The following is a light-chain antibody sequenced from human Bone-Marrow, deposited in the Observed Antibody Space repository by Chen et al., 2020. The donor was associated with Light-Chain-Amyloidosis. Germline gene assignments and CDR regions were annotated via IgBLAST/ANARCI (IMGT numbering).Light chain of an antibody. V-gene: IGLV2-23*02. CDR3: CSYAGSRTWRV. Sequence: QSALTPPASVSGSPGQSITISCTATSSDVGSYNLVSWYQQYPGTAPKLMIYEVSKRPSGVSNRFSGSKSGNTASLTIAGLQAEDEADYYCCSYAGSRTWRVFGGGTKLTVL. CDR2: EVS. J-gene: IGLJ3*02. CDR1: SSDVGSYNL.